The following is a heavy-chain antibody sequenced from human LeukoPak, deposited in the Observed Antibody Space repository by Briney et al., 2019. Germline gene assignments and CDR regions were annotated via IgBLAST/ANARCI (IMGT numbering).Heavy chain of an antibody. CDR3: AKGLGYNGDYSRAFDI. Sequence: GGSLRLSCAASGFTFSSYGMHWVRQPPGKGLEWVAVIVYDGSNSYYVDSAKGRFTISRDNSKNTLYLQMNSLRAEDTAVYYCAKGLGYNGDYSRAFDIWGQGTMVTVSS. V-gene: IGHV3-30*18. D-gene: IGHD1-26*01. J-gene: IGHJ3*02. CDR2: IVYDGSNS. CDR1: GFTFSSYG.